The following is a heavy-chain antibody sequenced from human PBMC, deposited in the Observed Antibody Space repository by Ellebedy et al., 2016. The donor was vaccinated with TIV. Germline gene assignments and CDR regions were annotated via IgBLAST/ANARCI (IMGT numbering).Heavy chain of an antibody. V-gene: IGHV5-51*01. D-gene: IGHD6-19*01. CDR1: GYSFSNFW. CDR2: IYPGGSDT. Sequence: GESLKISCKGSGYSFSNFWIGWVRQMPGKGLEWMGIIYPGGSDTRYSPSFQGQVTMSADKSITTAYLPWSSLKASDTAIYYCARVREAGAGTPKSHYFDYWGQGTLVTVSS. CDR3: ARVREAGAGTPKSHYFDY. J-gene: IGHJ4*02.